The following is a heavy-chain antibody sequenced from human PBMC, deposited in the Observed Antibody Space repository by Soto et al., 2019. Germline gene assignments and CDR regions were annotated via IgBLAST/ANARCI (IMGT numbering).Heavy chain of an antibody. D-gene: IGHD2-2*01. Sequence: QVQLVESGGGVVQPGRSLRLSCAASGFTFSSYGMHWVRQAPGKGLEWVAVISYDGSNKYYADSVKGRFTISRDNSKNTLYLQMNSLRAEDTAVYYCAKAQDGGYCSSTSCYRGLLKANYYYYGMDVWGQGTTVTVSS. J-gene: IGHJ6*02. V-gene: IGHV3-30*18. CDR1: GFTFSSYG. CDR2: ISYDGSNK. CDR3: AKAQDGGYCSSTSCYRGLLKANYYYYGMDV.